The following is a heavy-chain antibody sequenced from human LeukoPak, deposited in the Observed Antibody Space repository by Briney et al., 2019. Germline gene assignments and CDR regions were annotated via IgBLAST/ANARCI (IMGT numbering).Heavy chain of an antibody. J-gene: IGHJ4*02. Sequence: PAGSLRLSCAVSGFSFTNFWMSWVRQAPGRGLEWVANIHPEGNEKYHVESVKGRFTISRDNTKNLLFLQMNGLRVEDTAVYYCARGDAFSGDHWGQGTLVTVSS. CDR3: ARGDAFSGDH. CDR2: IHPEGNEK. V-gene: IGHV3-7*04. CDR1: GFSFTNFW.